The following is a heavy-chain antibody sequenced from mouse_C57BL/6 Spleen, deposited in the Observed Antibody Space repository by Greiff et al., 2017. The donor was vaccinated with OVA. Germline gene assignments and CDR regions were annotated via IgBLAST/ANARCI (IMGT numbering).Heavy chain of an antibody. Sequence: VKLVESGAELVKPGASVKLSCKASGYTFTEYTIHWVKQRSGQGLEWIGWFYPGSGSIKYNEKFKDKATLTADKSSSTVYMELSRLTSEDSAVYFCARHEDPDYYGSSPFDYWGQGTTLTVSS. CDR3: ARHEDPDYYGSSPFDY. J-gene: IGHJ2*01. D-gene: IGHD1-1*01. CDR2: FYPGSGSI. V-gene: IGHV1-62-2*01. CDR1: GYTFTEYT.